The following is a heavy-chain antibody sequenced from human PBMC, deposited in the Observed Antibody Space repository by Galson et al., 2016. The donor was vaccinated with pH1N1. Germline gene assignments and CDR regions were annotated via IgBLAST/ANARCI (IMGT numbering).Heavy chain of an antibody. CDR1: GFIFSSYA. D-gene: IGHD2/OR15-2a*01. Sequence: SLRLSCAASGFIFSSYAMTWVRQAPGKGPEWVSAISAASTRTYYPDSVKGRFIISRDNSKNTLYLQMNGLRAEDTAEYYCAKGGRVGTEGYYYALDSWGQGTLVTVSS. CDR2: ISAASTRT. J-gene: IGHJ5*01. V-gene: IGHV3-23*01. CDR3: AKGGRVGTEGYYYALDS.